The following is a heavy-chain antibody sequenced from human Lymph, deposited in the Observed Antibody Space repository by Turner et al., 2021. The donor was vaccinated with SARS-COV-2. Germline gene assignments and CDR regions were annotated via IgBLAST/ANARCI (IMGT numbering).Heavy chain of an antibody. Sequence: EVQLVESGGGMVQPGRSLRLSCAASGFTFDEYVMHWVRQAPGKGLEWVSGISWNSGSIGYADSVKGRCTISRDNAKNSLDLQRNSLRAEDTALYYGAKGRRFGMDVWGQGTTVTVS. CDR2: ISWNSGSI. V-gene: IGHV3-9*01. J-gene: IGHJ6*02. CDR3: AKGRRFGMDV. CDR1: GFTFDEYV.